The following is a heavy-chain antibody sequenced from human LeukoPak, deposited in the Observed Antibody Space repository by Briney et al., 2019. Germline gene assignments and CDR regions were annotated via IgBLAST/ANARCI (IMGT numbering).Heavy chain of an antibody. J-gene: IGHJ6*03. CDR1: GFTFSSYW. CDR3: ARDPHVLRFLEWSPYYYMDV. D-gene: IGHD3-3*01. V-gene: IGHV3-7*01. Sequence: GGSLRLSCAASGFTFSSYWMSWVRQAPGKGLEWVANIKQDGSEKYYVDSVRGRFTISRDNAKNSLYLQMNSLRAEDTAVYYCARDPHVLRFLEWSPYYYMDVWGKGTTVTVSS. CDR2: IKQDGSEK.